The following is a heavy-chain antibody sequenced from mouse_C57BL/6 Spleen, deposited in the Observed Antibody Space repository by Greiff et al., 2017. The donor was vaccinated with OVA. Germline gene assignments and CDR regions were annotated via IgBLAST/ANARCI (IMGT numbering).Heavy chain of an antibody. CDR3: ARRSYGSHFDY. J-gene: IGHJ2*01. CDR2: IDPSDSYT. CDR1: GYTFTSYW. V-gene: IGHV1-69*01. D-gene: IGHD1-1*01. Sequence: VQLQQPGAELVKPGASVKLSCKASGYTFTSYWMHWVKQRPGQGLEWIGEIDPSDSYTNYNQKFKGKSTLTLDKSSSTAYMQLSSLTSEDAAVYYCARRSYGSHFDYWGQGTTLTVSS.